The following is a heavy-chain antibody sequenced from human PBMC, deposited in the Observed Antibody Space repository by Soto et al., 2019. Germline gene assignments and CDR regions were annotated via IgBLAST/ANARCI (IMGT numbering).Heavy chain of an antibody. V-gene: IGHV5-51*01. Sequence: GESLKISCKGSGYSFTSYWIGWVRQMPGKGLEWMGIIYPGDSDTRYSPSFQGQVTISADKSISTAYLQWSSLKASDTAMYYCARHAAAVAGTSDPDYGMDVWGQGTMGTVSS. D-gene: IGHD6-19*01. CDR2: IYPGDSDT. J-gene: IGHJ6*02. CDR3: ARHAAAVAGTSDPDYGMDV. CDR1: GYSFTSYW.